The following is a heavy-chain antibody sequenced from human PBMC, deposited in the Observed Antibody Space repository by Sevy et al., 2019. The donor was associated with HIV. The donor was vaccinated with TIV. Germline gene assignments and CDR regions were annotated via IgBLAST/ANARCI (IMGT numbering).Heavy chain of an antibody. V-gene: IGHV3-21*01. CDR2: ISSSSSYI. D-gene: IGHD2-2*01. CDR1: GFTFSSYT. J-gene: IGHJ4*02. CDR3: ARGGCTSSSCYLFDY. Sequence: GGSLRLSCVASGFTFSSYTMNWVRQAPGKGLEWVSSISSSSSYIFYADSVKGRFTISRDNAKNLLYLQMNSLRDEDTAVYYCARGGCTSSSCYLFDYWGQGTLVTVSS.